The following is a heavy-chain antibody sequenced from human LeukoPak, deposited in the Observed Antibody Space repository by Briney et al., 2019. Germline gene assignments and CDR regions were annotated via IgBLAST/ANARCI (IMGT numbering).Heavy chain of an antibody. D-gene: IGHD6-19*01. CDR3: AKDPGGSYSSGWFFDY. Sequence: GGSLRLSCAASGFTFSSYAMSWVRQAPGKGLEWVSAISGSGGSTYYADSVKGRFTISRDNSKNTLYLQMNSLRAEDTAVYYCAKDPGGSYSSGWFFDYWGQGTLVTVSS. CDR2: ISGSGGST. V-gene: IGHV3-23*01. J-gene: IGHJ4*02. CDR1: GFTFSSYA.